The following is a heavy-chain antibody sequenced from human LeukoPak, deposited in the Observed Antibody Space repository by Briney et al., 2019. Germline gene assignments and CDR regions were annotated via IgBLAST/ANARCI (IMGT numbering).Heavy chain of an antibody. CDR3: AKGGAVSSKSITLIRGTRKYYYYMDV. D-gene: IGHD3-10*01. CDR2: IRYDGSNK. V-gene: IGHV3-30*02. Sequence: GGSLRLSCAASGFTFSSYDMHWVRQAPGKGLEWVAFIRYDGSNKYYADSVKGRSTISRDNSNNTLYLQMNSLRAEDTAVYYCAKGGAVSSKSITLIRGTRKYYYYMDVWGKRGTVSISS. CDR1: GFTFSSYD. J-gene: IGHJ6*03.